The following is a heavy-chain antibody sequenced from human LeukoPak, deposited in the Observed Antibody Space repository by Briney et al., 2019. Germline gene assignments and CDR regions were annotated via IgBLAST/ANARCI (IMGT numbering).Heavy chain of an antibody. J-gene: IGHJ4*02. CDR1: GGSISSGGYY. Sequence: PSETLSLTCTVSGGSISSGGYYWSWIRQHPGQGLEWIGYIYYSGSTYYNPSLKSRVTISVDTSKNQFSLKLSSVTAADTVVYYCARGPITGTTDYFDYWGQGTLVTVSS. D-gene: IGHD1-20*01. CDR2: IYYSGST. CDR3: ARGPITGTTDYFDY. V-gene: IGHV4-31*03.